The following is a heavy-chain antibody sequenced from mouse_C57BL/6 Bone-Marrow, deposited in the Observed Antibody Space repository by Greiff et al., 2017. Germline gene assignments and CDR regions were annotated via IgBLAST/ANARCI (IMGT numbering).Heavy chain of an antibody. D-gene: IGHD1-1*01. J-gene: IGHJ1*03. V-gene: IGHV1-26*01. CDR1: GYTFTDYY. CDR3: ARGRSYWYFDV. Sequence: VQLKQSGPELVKPGASVKISCKASGYTFTDYYMNWVKQSHGKSLEWIGDINPNNGGTSYNQKFKGKATLTVDKSSSTAYMELRSLTSEDSAVYYCARGRSYWYFDVWGTGTTVTVSS. CDR2: INPNNGGT.